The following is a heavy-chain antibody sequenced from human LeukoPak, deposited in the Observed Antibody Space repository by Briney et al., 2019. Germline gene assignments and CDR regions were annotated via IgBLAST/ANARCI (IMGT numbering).Heavy chain of an antibody. CDR1: GGSISSSSYY. V-gene: IGHV4-39*01. CDR2: IYYSGST. J-gene: IGHJ3*02. Sequence: SETLSLTCTVSGGSISSSSYYWGWIRQPPGKGLEWIGSIYYSGSTYYNPSLKSRVTISVDTSKNQFSLKLSSVTAADTAVYYCATGRLRFLEWLLGDAFDIWGQGTMVTVSS. D-gene: IGHD3-3*01. CDR3: ATGRLRFLEWLLGDAFDI.